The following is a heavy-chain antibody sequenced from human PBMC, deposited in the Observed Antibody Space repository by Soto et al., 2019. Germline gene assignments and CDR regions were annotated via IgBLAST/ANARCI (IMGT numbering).Heavy chain of an antibody. D-gene: IGHD1-7*01. V-gene: IGHV3-43*01. CDR2: ISWDGGST. CDR1: GFTFDDYT. Sequence: GGSLRLSCAASGFTFDDYTMHWVRQAPGKGLEWVSLISWDGGSTYYADSVKGRFTISRDNSKNSLYLQMNSLRTEDTAFYYCAKAITGTTSEYFQHWGQGTLVTVSS. CDR3: AKAITGTTSEYFQH. J-gene: IGHJ1*01.